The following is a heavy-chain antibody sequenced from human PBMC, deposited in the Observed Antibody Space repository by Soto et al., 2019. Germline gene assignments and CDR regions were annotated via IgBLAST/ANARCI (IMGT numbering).Heavy chain of an antibody. CDR1: GFTFSSYG. CDR3: AKDDSSSWSSLDY. CDR2: ISYDGSNK. J-gene: IGHJ4*02. D-gene: IGHD6-13*01. Sequence: QVQLVGSGGGVVQPGRSLRLSCAASGFTFSSYGMHWVRQAPGKGLEWVAVISYDGSNKYYADSVKGRFTISRDNSKNTLYLQMNSLRAEDTAVYYCAKDDSSSWSSLDYWGQGTLVTVSS. V-gene: IGHV3-30*18.